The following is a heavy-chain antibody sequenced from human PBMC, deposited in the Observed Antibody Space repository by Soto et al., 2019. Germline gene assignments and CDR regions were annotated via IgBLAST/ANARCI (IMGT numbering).Heavy chain of an antibody. Sequence: PSETLSLTCTVSGGSISSGGYYWSWIRQHPGKGLEWIGYIYYSGSTNYNPSLKSRVTISVETSKNQFSLKLSSVTAADTAVYYCAGSTYCSGGSCYPGYADYWGQGTLVTVS. CDR3: AGSTYCSGGSCYPGYADY. CDR2: IYYSGST. CDR1: GGSISSGGYY. V-gene: IGHV4-61*08. D-gene: IGHD2-15*01. J-gene: IGHJ4*02.